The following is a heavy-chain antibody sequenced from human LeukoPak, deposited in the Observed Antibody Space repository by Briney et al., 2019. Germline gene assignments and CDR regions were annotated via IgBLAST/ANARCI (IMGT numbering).Heavy chain of an antibody. CDR2: IYHSGST. J-gene: IGHJ4*02. V-gene: IGHV4-4*02. D-gene: IGHD3-10*01. CDR3: ARDRYYYISGTYRLFDY. CDR1: GGSISSSNW. Sequence: PSETLSLTCAVSGGSISSSNWWSWVRQPPGKGLEWIGEIYHSGSTNYNPSLKSRVTISVDKSKNQFSLKLSSVTAADTAVYYCARDRYYYISGTYRLFDYWGQGTLVTVSS.